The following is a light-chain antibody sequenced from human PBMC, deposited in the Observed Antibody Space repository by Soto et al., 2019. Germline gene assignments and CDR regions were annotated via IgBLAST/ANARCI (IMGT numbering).Light chain of an antibody. Sequence: IVLTQSPGTLSFSPGERATLSCRASQSVSSSYLAWYQQKPGQAPRLLIYGASSRATGIPDRFSGSGSGTDFTLTISRLEPEDYAVYYRQQYGRSTGTFGHVNKVDIX. CDR3: QQYGRSTGT. J-gene: IGKJ1*01. V-gene: IGKV3-20*01. CDR2: GAS. CDR1: QSVSSSY.